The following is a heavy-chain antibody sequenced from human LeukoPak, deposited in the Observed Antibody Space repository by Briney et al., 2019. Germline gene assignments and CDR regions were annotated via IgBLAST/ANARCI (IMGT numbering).Heavy chain of an antibody. Sequence: GASVKVSCKASGGTFSSYAISWVRQAPGQGLEWMGRIIPIFGTANYAQKFQGRVTITADESTSTAYMELSSLRSEDTAVYYCAREANWNYLVRYFDYWGQGTLVTVSS. D-gene: IGHD1-7*01. CDR2: IIPIFGTA. J-gene: IGHJ4*02. CDR1: GGTFSSYA. CDR3: AREANWNYLVRYFDY. V-gene: IGHV1-69*13.